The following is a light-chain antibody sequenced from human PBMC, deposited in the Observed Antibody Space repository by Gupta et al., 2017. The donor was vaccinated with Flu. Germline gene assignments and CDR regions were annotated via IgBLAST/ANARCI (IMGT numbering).Light chain of an antibody. Sequence: TLSLSPGERATLSCRASQSISSYLAWYQQKPGQAPRLLIYDASNRATGIPARFSGSGSGTDFTLTISSLEPEDFAIYYCQQRSNWPPGLSFGGGTMVEIK. V-gene: IGKV3-11*01. CDR1: QSISSY. J-gene: IGKJ4*01. CDR2: DAS. CDR3: QQRSNWPPGLS.